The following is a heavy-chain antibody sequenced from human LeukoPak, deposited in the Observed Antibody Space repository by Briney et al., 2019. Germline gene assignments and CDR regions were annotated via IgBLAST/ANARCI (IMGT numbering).Heavy chain of an antibody. V-gene: IGHV3-11*04. CDR3: ARDHAAPKGYFQH. CDR1: GFRFSDYY. Sequence: GGSLRLSCAASGFRFSDYYISWIRQAPGKGLEWVSYISSSGSNIYYADSVKGRFTVSRDNAKNSLYLQMNSLRAEDTAVYYCARDHAAPKGYFQHWGQGTLVTVSS. CDR2: ISSSGSNI. J-gene: IGHJ1*01. D-gene: IGHD6-6*01.